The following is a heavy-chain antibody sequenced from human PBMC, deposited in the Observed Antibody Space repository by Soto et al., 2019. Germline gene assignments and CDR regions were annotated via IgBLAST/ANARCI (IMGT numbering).Heavy chain of an antibody. CDR2: IYYSGST. Sequence: PSETLSLTCTVSGGSISSGGYYWSWIRQHPGKGLEWIGYIYYSGSTYYNPSLKSRVTRSVDTSKNHFSLKLSSVTAADTAVYYRAGSVASDKYYFDYWGHGTLVTVSS. D-gene: IGHD6-19*01. CDR1: GGSISSGGYY. CDR3: AGSVASDKYYFDY. V-gene: IGHV4-31*03. J-gene: IGHJ4*01.